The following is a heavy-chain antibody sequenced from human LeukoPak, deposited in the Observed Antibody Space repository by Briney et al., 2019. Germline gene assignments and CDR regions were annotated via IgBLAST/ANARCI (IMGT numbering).Heavy chain of an antibody. J-gene: IGHJ5*02. CDR3: ARVGGTTRGNRWFDP. CDR1: GGTFSSYA. D-gene: IGHD1-26*01. CDR2: IIPIFGTA. V-gene: IGHV1-69*05. Sequence: ASVKVSCKASGGTFSSYAISWVRQAPGQGLEWMGGIIPIFGTANYAQKLQGRVSMTTDTSTSTAYMELRSLRSDDTAVYYCARVGGTTRGNRWFDPWGQGALVTVSS.